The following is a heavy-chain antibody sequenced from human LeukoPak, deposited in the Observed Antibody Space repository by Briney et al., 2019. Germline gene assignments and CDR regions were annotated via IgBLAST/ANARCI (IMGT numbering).Heavy chain of an antibody. D-gene: IGHD6-13*01. CDR2: IWYDGSNK. CDR1: GFAFSSYG. J-gene: IGHJ4*02. V-gene: IGHV3-33*01. CDR3: ASTSAAGTADLDY. Sequence: GGSLRLSCAASGFAFSSYGMHWVRQAPGKGLEWVAVIWYDGSNKYYADSAKGRFTISRDNSKNTLYLQMNSLRAEDTAVYYCASTSAAGTADLDYWGQGTLVTVSS.